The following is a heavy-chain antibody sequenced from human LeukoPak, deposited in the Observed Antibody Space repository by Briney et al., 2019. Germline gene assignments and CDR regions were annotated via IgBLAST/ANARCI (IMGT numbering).Heavy chain of an antibody. J-gene: IGHJ6*02. Sequence: GSLRLSCAASGFTFSSYGMHWVRQAPGKGLEWVAFIRYDGSNKYYADSVKGRFTISRDNSKNTLYLQMNSLRAEDTAVYYCAREDGGAVAQHYYYGMDVWGQGTTVTVSS. V-gene: IGHV3-30*02. CDR3: AREDGGAVAQHYYYGMDV. CDR2: IRYDGSNK. CDR1: GFTFSSYG. D-gene: IGHD6-19*01.